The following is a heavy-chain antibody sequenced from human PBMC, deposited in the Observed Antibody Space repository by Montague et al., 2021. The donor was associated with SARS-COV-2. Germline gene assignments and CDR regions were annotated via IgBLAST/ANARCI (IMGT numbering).Heavy chain of an antibody. CDR3: AKDATIFWFERGRGTFAY. J-gene: IGHJ4*02. CDR1: GFNFNNFG. Sequence: SLRLSCAASGFNFNNFGMHWVRQAPGQGLEWVAVISYEGSIQYYADSVKGRFTISRDWSKSTLYLQMSSLRPEDTAVYYCAKDATIFWFERGRGTFAYWGRGTLVAVSS. V-gene: IGHV3-30*18. CDR2: ISYEGSIQ. D-gene: IGHD3-3*01.